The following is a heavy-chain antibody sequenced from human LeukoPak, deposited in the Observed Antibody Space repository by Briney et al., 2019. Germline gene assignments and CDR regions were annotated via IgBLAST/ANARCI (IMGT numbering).Heavy chain of an antibody. CDR3: ARAGHRRYYYDGGYDY. J-gene: IGHJ4*02. Sequence: AASVKVSCKVSGYTLTELSMHWVRQVPGKGLEWMGGFDPEDGETFYAQKFQGRVTMTTDTSTSTAYMELRSLRSDDTAVYYCARAGHRRYYYDGGYDYWGQGTLVTVSS. CDR2: FDPEDGET. V-gene: IGHV1-24*01. CDR1: GYTLTELS. D-gene: IGHD3-22*01.